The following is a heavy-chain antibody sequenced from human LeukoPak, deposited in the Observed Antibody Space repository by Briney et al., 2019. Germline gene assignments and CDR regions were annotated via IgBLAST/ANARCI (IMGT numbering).Heavy chain of an antibody. CDR2: INPNSGGT. CDR1: GYTFTGYY. V-gene: IGHV1-2*02. Sequence: GASVKVSCKASGYTFTGYYMHWVRQAPGQGLEWMGWINPNSGGTNYAQKFQGRVTMTRDTSISTAYMELSRLRSDDTAVYYCARLITVTTRRYYYYYYMDVWGKGTTVTVSS. D-gene: IGHD4-17*01. CDR3: ARLITVTTRRYYYYYYMDV. J-gene: IGHJ6*03.